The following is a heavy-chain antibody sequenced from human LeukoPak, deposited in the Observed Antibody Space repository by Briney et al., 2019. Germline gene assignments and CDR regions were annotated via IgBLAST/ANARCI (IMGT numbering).Heavy chain of an antibody. CDR3: ATTAGAYYDFWSGYPPGYYYYYCYYMDV. CDR1: GGSISSYY. V-gene: IGHV4-59*01. D-gene: IGHD3-3*01. CDR2: IYYSGST. Sequence: SETLSLTCTVSGGSISSYYWSWIRQPPGKGLEWIGYIYYSGSTNYNPSLKSRVTISVDTSKNQFSLKLSSVTAADTAVYYCATTAGAYYDFWSGYPPGYYYYYCYYMDVWGKGTTVTVSS. J-gene: IGHJ6*03.